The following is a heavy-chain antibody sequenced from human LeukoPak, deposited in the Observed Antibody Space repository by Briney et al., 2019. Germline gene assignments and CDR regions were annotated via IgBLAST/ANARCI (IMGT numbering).Heavy chain of an antibody. CDR2: IGSSSSYI. V-gene: IGHV3-21*01. Sequence: GGSLRLSCAASGFTLSSYSMNWVRQAPGKGLEWVSSIGSSSSYIYYADSVKGRFTISRDNAKNSLHLQMNSLRAEDTAVYYCAASTKHTAMVDYWGQGTLVTVSS. J-gene: IGHJ4*02. CDR1: GFTLSSYS. D-gene: IGHD5-18*01. CDR3: AASTKHTAMVDY.